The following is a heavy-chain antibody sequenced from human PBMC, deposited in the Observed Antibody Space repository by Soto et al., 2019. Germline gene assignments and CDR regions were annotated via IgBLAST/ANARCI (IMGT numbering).Heavy chain of an antibody. V-gene: IGHV3-30-3*01. J-gene: IGHJ4*02. CDR3: AREVGTLDY. D-gene: IGHD3-10*01. CDR1: GFTFSSYA. Sequence: QVQLVESGGGVVQPGRSLRLSCAASGFTFSSYAMHWVRQAPGKGLEWVAVISYDGSNKYYADSVKGRFTISRDNSKNTLYLEINSLRAGDKAVYYCAREVGTLDYWGQGTLVTVSS. CDR2: ISYDGSNK.